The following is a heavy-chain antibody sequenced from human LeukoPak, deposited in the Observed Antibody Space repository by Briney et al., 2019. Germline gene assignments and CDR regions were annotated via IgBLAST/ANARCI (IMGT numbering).Heavy chain of an antibody. CDR3: AREGSYGDSDY. CDR1: GLTFSSYG. V-gene: IGHV3-64*01. J-gene: IGHJ4*02. Sequence: PGGSLRLSCAASGLTFSSYGMHWVRQAPGKGLEYVSAINSNGGSTYYANSVKGRFTISRDNSKNTLYLQMGSLRAEDMAVYYCAREGSYGDSDYWGQGTLVTVSS. CDR2: INSNGGST. D-gene: IGHD5-18*01.